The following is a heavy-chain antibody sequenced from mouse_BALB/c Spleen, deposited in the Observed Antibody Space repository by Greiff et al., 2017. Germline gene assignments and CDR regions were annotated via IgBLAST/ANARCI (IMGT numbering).Heavy chain of an antibody. Sequence: QVQLQQSGAELVRPGSSVKISCKASGYAFSSYWMNWVKQRPGQGLEWIGQIYPGDGDTNYNGKFKGKATLTADKSSSTAYMQLSSLTSEDSAVYFCPRGNVGSPGGFAYGGQGTLVTAS. D-gene: IGHD2-3*01. CDR2: IYPGDGDT. CDR3: PRGNVGSPGGFAY. J-gene: IGHJ3*01. CDR1: GYAFSSYW. V-gene: IGHV1-80*01.